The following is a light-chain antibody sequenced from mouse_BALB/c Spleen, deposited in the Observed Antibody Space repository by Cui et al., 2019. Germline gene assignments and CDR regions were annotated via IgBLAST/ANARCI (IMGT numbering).Light chain of an antibody. CDR2: STS. CDR1: TSVSY. Sequence: QTVLTQSPAIMSASLGEEITLTCSASTSVSYMHWYQQKSGTSPKLLIYSTSNLASGVPSRFSGSGSGTFYSLTIGSVEAEEAADYYCHQWSSYHTFGGGTKLEIK. V-gene: IGKV4-80*01. J-gene: IGKJ2*01. CDR3: HQWSSYHT.